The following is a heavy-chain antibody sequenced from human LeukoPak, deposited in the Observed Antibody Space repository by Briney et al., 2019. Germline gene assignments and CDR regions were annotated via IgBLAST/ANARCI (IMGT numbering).Heavy chain of an antibody. D-gene: IGHD2-2*01. V-gene: IGHV3-23*01. CDR3: ARVGYCSSTSCYGFDP. J-gene: IGHJ5*02. CDR1: GFTFSSYA. Sequence: GGSLRLSCAASGFTFSSYAMSWVRQAPGKGLEWVSAITGSGGSTYYADSVKGRFTISRDDSKNTLYLQMNSLRAEDTAVYYCARVGYCSSTSCYGFDPWGQGTLVTVSS. CDR2: ITGSGGST.